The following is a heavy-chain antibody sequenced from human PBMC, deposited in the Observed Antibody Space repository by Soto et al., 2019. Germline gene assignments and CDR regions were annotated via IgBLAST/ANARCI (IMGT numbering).Heavy chain of an antibody. CDR3: ARVAHGRAYYGSGSYLDY. V-gene: IGHV4-30-2*01. CDR1: GGSISSGGYS. CDR2: IYHSGST. D-gene: IGHD3-10*01. Sequence: QLQLQESGSGLVKPSQTLSLTCAVSGGSISSGGYSWSWIRQPPGKGLEWIGYIYHSGSTYYNPSLKSRVTISVDRSKNQFSLKLSSVTAADTAVYYCARVAHGRAYYGSGSYLDYWGQGTLVTVSS. J-gene: IGHJ4*02.